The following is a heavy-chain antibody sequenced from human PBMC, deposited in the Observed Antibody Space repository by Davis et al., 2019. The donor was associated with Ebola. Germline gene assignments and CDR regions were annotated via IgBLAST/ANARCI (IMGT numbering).Heavy chain of an antibody. CDR2: IKYDGGDK. CDR1: GFTVGSNY. V-gene: IGHV3-7*01. D-gene: IGHD6-19*01. CDR3: AKDSGWQMSP. Sequence: GESLKISCAASGFTVGSNYMSWVRQAPGKGPEWVGKIKYDGGDKYYLDSVKGRFTISRDNAENSLFLQMNSLRVEDTAVYYCAKDSGWQMSPWGQGTLVTVSS. J-gene: IGHJ5*02.